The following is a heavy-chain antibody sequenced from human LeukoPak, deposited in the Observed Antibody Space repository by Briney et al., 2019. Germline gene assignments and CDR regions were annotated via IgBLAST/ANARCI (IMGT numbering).Heavy chain of an antibody. CDR1: GACVSGCF. Sequence: PSEALSLTCTVSGACVSGCFWSWIRQPAGKGLEWIGRVYTSGSTNCNPSLKSRVTMSLDTSKNQFSLNLSSVTAADTAVYYCARVLVWFGDLSLDYWGQGSLVTVS. D-gene: IGHD3-10*01. CDR2: VYTSGST. CDR3: ARVLVWFGDLSLDY. V-gene: IGHV4-4*07. J-gene: IGHJ4*02.